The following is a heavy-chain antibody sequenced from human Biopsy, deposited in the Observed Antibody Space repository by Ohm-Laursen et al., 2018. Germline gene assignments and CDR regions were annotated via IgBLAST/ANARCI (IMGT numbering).Heavy chain of an antibody. J-gene: IGHJ5*02. D-gene: IGHD1-26*01. CDR2: IIPIPNVA. V-gene: IGHV1-69*10. CDR3: ARGEGSSWFDP. Sequence: SVKVSCKASGDSFTSYAIGWVRQAPGQGLEWMGGIIPIPNVATYAQRFQGRITITADESTSTAYMELSGLTSDDTAVYFCARGEGSSWFDPWGHGTLVTVSS. CDR1: GDSFTSYA.